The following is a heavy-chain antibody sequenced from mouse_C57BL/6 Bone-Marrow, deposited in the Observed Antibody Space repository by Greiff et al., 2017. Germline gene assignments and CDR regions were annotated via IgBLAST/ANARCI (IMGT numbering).Heavy chain of an antibody. V-gene: IGHV5-6*01. Sequence: EVKVVESGGDLVKPGGSLKLSCAASGFTFSSYGMSWVRQTPDKRLEWVATISSGGSYTYYPDSVKGRFTISSDNANNTLYLQMSSLEAEEAAMYYCGRGNGSSSAWFAYWGQGTLVTVSA. CDR2: ISSGGSYT. CDR3: GRGNGSSSAWFAY. J-gene: IGHJ3*01. D-gene: IGHD1-1*01. CDR1: GFTFSSYG.